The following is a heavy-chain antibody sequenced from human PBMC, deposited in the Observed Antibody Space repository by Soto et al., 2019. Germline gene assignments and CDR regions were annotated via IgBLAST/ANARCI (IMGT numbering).Heavy chain of an antibody. CDR3: ARDLGAYGSGSYYFGGRGNWFDP. Sequence: QVQLQESGPGLVKPSETLSLTCTVSGGSISSYYWSWIRQPPGKGLEWIGYIYYSGSTNYNPSLKSRVTISGDTSKNQFSLKLSSVTAADTAVYYCARDLGAYGSGSYYFGGRGNWFDPWGQGTLVTVSS. D-gene: IGHD3-10*01. J-gene: IGHJ5*02. V-gene: IGHV4-59*01. CDR1: GGSISSYY. CDR2: IYYSGST.